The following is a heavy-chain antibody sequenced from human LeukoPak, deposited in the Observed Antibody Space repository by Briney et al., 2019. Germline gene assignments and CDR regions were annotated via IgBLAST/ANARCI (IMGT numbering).Heavy chain of an antibody. CDR3: ARDSGGSYSGWFDP. D-gene: IGHD1-26*01. Sequence: PSETLSLTCTVSGGSMSNYWSWIRQPAGKGLDWIGRIYTSGSTNYNPSLKSRVTISIDTSKNQFSLKLRSVTAADTAVYYCARDSGGSYSGWFDPWGQGTLVTVSS. V-gene: IGHV4-4*07. J-gene: IGHJ5*02. CDR1: GGSMSNY. CDR2: IYTSGST.